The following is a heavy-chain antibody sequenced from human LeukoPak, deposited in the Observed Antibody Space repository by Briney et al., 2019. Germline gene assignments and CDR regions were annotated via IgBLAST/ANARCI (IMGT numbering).Heavy chain of an antibody. CDR3: AKGHYYDSSGYYDY. CDR2: ISWNSGSI. Sequence: GGSLRLSCAASGFTFSSYAMSWVRQAPGKGLEWVSGISWNSGSIGYADSVKGRFTISRDNAKNSLYLQMNSLRAEDTALYYCAKGHYYDSSGYYDYWGQGTLVTVSS. V-gene: IGHV3-9*01. J-gene: IGHJ4*02. CDR1: GFTFSSYA. D-gene: IGHD3-22*01.